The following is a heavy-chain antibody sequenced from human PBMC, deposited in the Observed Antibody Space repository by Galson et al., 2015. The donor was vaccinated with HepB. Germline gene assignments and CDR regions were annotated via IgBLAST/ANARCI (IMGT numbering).Heavy chain of an antibody. J-gene: IGHJ4*02. CDR3: ARGSYYDSSGYYLYYLDY. D-gene: IGHD3-22*01. V-gene: IGHV2-70*11. CDR2: IDWDADK. CDR1: GFSLNTRKMS. Sequence: PALVKPTQTLTLTCTFSGFSLNTRKMSVSWIRQPPGKALEWLARIDWDADKSFTTSLKTRLTISKDTSKNQVVLTMTNMDPVDTATYYCARGSYYDSSGYYLYYLDYWGQGALVTVSS.